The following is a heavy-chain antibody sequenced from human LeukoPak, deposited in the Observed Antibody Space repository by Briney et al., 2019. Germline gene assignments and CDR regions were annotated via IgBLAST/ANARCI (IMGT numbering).Heavy chain of an antibody. J-gene: IGHJ4*02. CDR1: GGSISSYY. CDR3: ARGDRYLIHSSGWYYFDY. D-gene: IGHD6-19*01. V-gene: IGHV4-59*01. Sequence: SETLSLTCTVSGGSISSYYWSWIRQPPGKGLEWIGYIYYSGSTNYNPSLKSRVTISVDTSQNQFSLKLSSVTAADTAVYYCARGDRYLIHSSGWYYFDYWGQGTLVTVSS. CDR2: IYYSGST.